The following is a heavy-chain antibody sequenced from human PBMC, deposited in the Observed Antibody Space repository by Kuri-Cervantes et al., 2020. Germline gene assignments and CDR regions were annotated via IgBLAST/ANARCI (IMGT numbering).Heavy chain of an antibody. D-gene: IGHD3-10*01. CDR3: ARLREIYYGSGSDYFDY. Sequence: ASVKVSCKASGYTFTSYGISWVRQAPGQGLEWMGWISAYNGNTNYAQKLQGIVTMTTDTSTSTAYMELSRLKSDDTAVYYCARLREIYYGSGSDYFDYWGQGTLVTVSS. CDR2: ISAYNGNT. J-gene: IGHJ4*02. CDR1: GYTFTSYG. V-gene: IGHV1-18*01.